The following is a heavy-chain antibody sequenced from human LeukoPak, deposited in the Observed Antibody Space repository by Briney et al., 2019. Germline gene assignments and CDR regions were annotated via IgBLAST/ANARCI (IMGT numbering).Heavy chain of an antibody. CDR1: GYTFTGYY. V-gene: IGHV1-2*02. J-gene: IGHJ3*02. CDR3: ASAYYGSGSYPFGDDAFDI. Sequence: ASVTVSFKASGYTFTGYYMHWVRQAPGQGLEWMGWINPNSGGTNYARKFQGRVTMTRDTSISTAYMELSRLRSDDTAVYYCASAYYGSGSYPFGDDAFDIWGQGTMVTVSS. D-gene: IGHD3-10*01. CDR2: INPNSGGT.